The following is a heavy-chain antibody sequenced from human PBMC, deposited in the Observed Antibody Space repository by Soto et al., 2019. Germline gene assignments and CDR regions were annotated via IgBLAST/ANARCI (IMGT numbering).Heavy chain of an antibody. CDR3: ARVRATDYEIDY. D-gene: IGHD4-17*01. V-gene: IGHV3-7*01. CDR2: IKRDGSEK. CDR1: GFRLVSYW. J-gene: IGHJ4*02. Sequence: GGPLSLSCPACGFRLVSYWRTWVRHVPGKGLQWAANIKRDGSEKYYVDFVKGRFTISRDNDENSVFLGMNRLRGDDTATYYCARVRATDYEIDYWGQRVLVAVSS.